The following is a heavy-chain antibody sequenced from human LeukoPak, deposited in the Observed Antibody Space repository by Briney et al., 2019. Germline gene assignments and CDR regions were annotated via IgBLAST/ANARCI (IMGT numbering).Heavy chain of an antibody. Sequence: ASVKVSCKASGYTFTSYYMHWVRQAPGQGLEWMGIINPSGGSTSYAQKFQGRVTMTTDTSTSTAYMELRSLRSDDTAVYYCARGSRVMAVAGSYYYYMDVWGKGTTVTISS. D-gene: IGHD6-19*01. J-gene: IGHJ6*03. CDR1: GYTFTSYY. CDR2: INPSGGST. CDR3: ARGSRVMAVAGSYYYYMDV. V-gene: IGHV1-46*01.